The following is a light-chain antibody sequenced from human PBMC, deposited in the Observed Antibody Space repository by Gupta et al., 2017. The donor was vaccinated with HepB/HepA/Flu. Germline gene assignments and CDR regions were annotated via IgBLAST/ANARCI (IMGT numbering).Light chain of an antibody. CDR1: QSISTL. J-gene: IGKJ1*01. V-gene: IGKV1-5*03. Sequence: IQMTQSPSTLSASVGDSVTITCRASQSISTLLAWFQQKPGRAPNLLIYGASTLERGSPSRFSGSGSGTDFTLSISGLQPDDFATYYCQEYSGSSWTFGQGTKVEI. CDR2: GAS. CDR3: QEYSGSSWT.